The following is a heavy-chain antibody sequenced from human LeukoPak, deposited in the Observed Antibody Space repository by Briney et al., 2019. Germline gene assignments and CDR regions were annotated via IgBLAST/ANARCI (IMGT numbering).Heavy chain of an antibody. V-gene: IGHV3-30*02. CDR3: AKDQHYDSNSLDV. CDR2: IYYDGSNI. J-gene: IGHJ6*02. Sequence: PGGSLRLSCAASEFTFTTYGMHWVRQAPGKGLEWVAFIYYDGSNIYYADYVKGRFTISRDISKNTLYLQMNSLRPEDTAVYYCAKDQHYDSNSLDVWGPGTTVTVSS. CDR1: EFTFTTYG. D-gene: IGHD3-22*01.